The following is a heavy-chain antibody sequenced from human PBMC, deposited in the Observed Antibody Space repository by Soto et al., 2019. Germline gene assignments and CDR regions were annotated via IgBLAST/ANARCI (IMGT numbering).Heavy chain of an antibody. J-gene: IGHJ6*02. CDR2: ISTYNGDT. CDR3: TRHGATPYYYYGMDV. Sequence: QVQLVQSGAEVRKPGASVKVSCKASGYTFSTSGMSWLRQAPGQGLEWMGWISTYNGDTNDAPKFQDRVTMTSDTSTSTVYMELRSLTSDFTAMYYCTRHGATPYYYYGMDVLGQGTRVTVSS. V-gene: IGHV1-18*01. CDR1: GYTFSTSG. D-gene: IGHD5-12*01.